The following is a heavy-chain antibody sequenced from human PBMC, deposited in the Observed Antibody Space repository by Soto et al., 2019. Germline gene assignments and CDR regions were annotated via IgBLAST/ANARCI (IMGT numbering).Heavy chain of an antibody. D-gene: IGHD6-19*01. Sequence: QVQLVQSGAEVKKPGASVKVSCKASGYTFTSYAMHWGRQAPGQRLEWMGWINAGNGNTKYSQKFQGRVTITRDTSASTAYMELSSLRSEDTAVYYCARVSGWYFFDYWGQGPLVTVSS. CDR3: ARVSGWYFFDY. V-gene: IGHV1-3*01. CDR2: INAGNGNT. CDR1: GYTFTSYA. J-gene: IGHJ4*02.